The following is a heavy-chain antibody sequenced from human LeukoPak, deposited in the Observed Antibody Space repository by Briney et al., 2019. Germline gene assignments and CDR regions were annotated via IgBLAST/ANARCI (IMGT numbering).Heavy chain of an antibody. Sequence: ASVKVSCKASGYTFTGYYMHWVRQAPGQGLEWMGWINPNSGGTNYAQKFQGGVTMTRDTSISTAYMELSRLGSDDTAVYYCARNRKTGTTNYFDYWGQGTLVTVSS. CDR3: ARNRKTGTTNYFDY. D-gene: IGHD1-1*01. CDR2: INPNSGGT. V-gene: IGHV1-2*02. J-gene: IGHJ4*02. CDR1: GYTFTGYY.